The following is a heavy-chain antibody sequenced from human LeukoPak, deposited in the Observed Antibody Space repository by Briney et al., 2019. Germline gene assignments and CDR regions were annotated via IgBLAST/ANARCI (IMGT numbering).Heavy chain of an antibody. V-gene: IGHV3-72*01. D-gene: IGHD3-16*01. CDR3: TRGGRSGEFDY. Sequence: PGGSLRLSCVASGFIFSDHYVEWVRQAPGKGLEWVGCIRKKPNSYTTEYAASVKGRSTISRHDSKNSLYLQMNSLKTEDTAVYYCTRGGRSGEFDYWGQGTLVTVSS. CDR1: GFIFSDHY. CDR2: IRKKPNSYTT. J-gene: IGHJ4*02.